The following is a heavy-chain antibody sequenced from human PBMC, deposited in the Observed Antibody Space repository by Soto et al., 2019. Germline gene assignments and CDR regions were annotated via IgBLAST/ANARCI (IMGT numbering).Heavy chain of an antibody. D-gene: IGHD2-8*02. CDR3: VVYGATLYFET. Sequence: PETMSLASPVSGRSMGSNYWGWIRPSPDKGLEWLGYVFFGGTDYNPSLGGRVSMSVGTSKRQFSLKLTSATVADTAVYCCVVYGATLYFETWGQGTLVTVSS. CDR1: GRSMGSNY. CDR2: VFFGGT. V-gene: IGHV4-59*01. J-gene: IGHJ4*02.